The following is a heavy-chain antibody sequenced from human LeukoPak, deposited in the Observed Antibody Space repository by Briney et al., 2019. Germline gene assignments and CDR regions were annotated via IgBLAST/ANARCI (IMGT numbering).Heavy chain of an antibody. CDR1: GFTFSSYA. CDR2: ISGSGGSA. V-gene: IGHV3-23*01. D-gene: IGHD3-10*01. J-gene: IGHJ4*02. Sequence: GGSLRLSCAASGFTFSSYAMSWVRQAPGKGLEWVSAISGSGGSAYYADSVKGRFTIPRDNSKNTLYLQMNSLRAEDTAVYYCAKDIITMVRGIFDYWGQGTLVTVSS. CDR3: AKDIITMVRGIFDY.